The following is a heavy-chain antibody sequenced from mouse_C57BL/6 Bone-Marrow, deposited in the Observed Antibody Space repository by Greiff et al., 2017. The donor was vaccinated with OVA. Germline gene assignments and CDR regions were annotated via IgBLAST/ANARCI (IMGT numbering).Heavy chain of an antibody. D-gene: IGHD1-1*01. Sequence: QVQLQQPGAELVKPGASVKLSCKASGYTFTSYWMHWVKQRPGQGLEWIGMIHPNSGSTNYNEKFKSKATLTVDKSSRTAYMQLSSLTSEDSAVYYCARNYGRDWYFDVWGTGTTVTVSS. J-gene: IGHJ1*03. CDR1: GYTFTSYW. CDR3: ARNYGRDWYFDV. V-gene: IGHV1-64*01. CDR2: IHPNSGST.